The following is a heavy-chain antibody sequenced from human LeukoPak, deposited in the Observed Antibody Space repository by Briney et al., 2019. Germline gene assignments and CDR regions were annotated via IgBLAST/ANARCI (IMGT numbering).Heavy chain of an antibody. CDR2: IYSSGST. D-gene: IGHD3-10*01. CDR3: ASLSITMVRGVIDY. Sequence: SETLSLTCTVSGGSISSGDYYWSWLRQPPGRGLEGMGYIYSSGSTSYTPSLKSRVTISVDTSKHQFSLKLSSVTAADTAVYYCASLSITMVRGVIDYWGQGTLVTVSS. CDR1: GGSISSGDYY. J-gene: IGHJ4*02. V-gene: IGHV4-30-4*01.